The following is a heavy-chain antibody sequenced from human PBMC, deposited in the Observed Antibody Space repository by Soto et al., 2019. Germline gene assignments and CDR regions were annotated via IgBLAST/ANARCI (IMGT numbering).Heavy chain of an antibody. D-gene: IGHD3-22*01. CDR3: ARDDALPSSGPVD. J-gene: IGHJ4*02. Sequence: EVQLVETGGGLIQPGGSLRLSCAASGFTVSSNYMSWVRQAPGKGLEWVSVIYSGGSTYYADSVKGRFTISRDNSKNTLYLQMNSLRAEDTAVYYCARDDALPSSGPVDWGQGTLVTVSS. V-gene: IGHV3-53*02. CDR1: GFTVSSNY. CDR2: IYSGGST.